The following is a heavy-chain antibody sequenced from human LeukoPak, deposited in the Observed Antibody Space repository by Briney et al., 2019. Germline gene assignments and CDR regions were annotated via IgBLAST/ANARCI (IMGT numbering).Heavy chain of an antibody. CDR2: ISYDGSNK. CDR1: GFTFSSYG. D-gene: IGHD1-26*01. Sequence: GRSLRLSCAASGFTFSSYGMHWVRQAPGKGLEWVAVISYDGSNKYYADSVKGRFTISGDNAKNTLYLQMNSLRAEDTAVYYCARSGRGGAFDIWGQGTMVTVSS. J-gene: IGHJ3*02. V-gene: IGHV3-30*03. CDR3: ARSGRGGAFDI.